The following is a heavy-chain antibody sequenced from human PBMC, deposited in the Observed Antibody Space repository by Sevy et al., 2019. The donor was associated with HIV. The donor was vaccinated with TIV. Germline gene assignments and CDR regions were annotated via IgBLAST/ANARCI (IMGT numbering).Heavy chain of an antibody. CDR3: AGAAPAYYYAMGV. D-gene: IGHD3-16*01. CDR2: HFYSGST. Sequence: SETLSLTCTVSGDSVSSGNYYWSWIRQPPGKGLEWIGYHFYSGSTTYNPSLKSRVTISVDRSKNQFSLKLSSVTAADTAVYYCAGAAPAYYYAMGVWGQGTTVIVSS. CDR1: GDSVSSGNYY. V-gene: IGHV4-61*01. J-gene: IGHJ6*02.